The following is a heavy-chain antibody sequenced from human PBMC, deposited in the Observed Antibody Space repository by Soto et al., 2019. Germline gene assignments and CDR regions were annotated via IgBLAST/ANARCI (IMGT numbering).Heavy chain of an antibody. CDR1: GYTFTSYG. CDR3: ARAITSFGVVPYDY. J-gene: IGHJ4*02. Sequence: ASVKVSCKASGYTFTSYGISWVRQAPGQGLEWMGWISAYNGNTNYAQKLQGRVTMTTDTSTSTAYMELRSLRSDDTAVYYCARAITSFGVVPYDYWGQGTLVTVSS. D-gene: IGHD3-3*01. CDR2: ISAYNGNT. V-gene: IGHV1-18*01.